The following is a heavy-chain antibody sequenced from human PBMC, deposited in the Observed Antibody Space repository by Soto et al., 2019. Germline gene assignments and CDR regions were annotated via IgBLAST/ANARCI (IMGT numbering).Heavy chain of an antibody. CDR2: IYYSGST. D-gene: IGHD3-3*01. J-gene: IGHJ5*02. CDR1: GGSISSSSYY. CDR3: ARQLSYDFWSGYSLGDWLDP. V-gene: IGHV4-39*01. Sequence: SETLSLTCTVSGGSISSSSYYWGWIRQPPGKGLEWIGSIYYSGSTYYNPSLKSRVTISVDTSKNQFSLKLSSVTAADTAVYYCARQLSYDFWSGYSLGDWLDPWGQGTLVTVSS.